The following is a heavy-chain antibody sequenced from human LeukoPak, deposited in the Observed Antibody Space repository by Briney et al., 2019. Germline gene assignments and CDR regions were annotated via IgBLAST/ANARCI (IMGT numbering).Heavy chain of an antibody. D-gene: IGHD5-12*01. CDR3: ARQGYSAYEILDY. Sequence: KASETLSLTCTVSGGSISSYYWSWIRQPPGKGLEWIGYIYYSGSTNYNPSLKSRVTISVDTSKNQFSLTLSSVTAADTAVYYCARQGYSAYEILDYWGQGTLVTVSS. V-gene: IGHV4-59*08. CDR2: IYYSGST. J-gene: IGHJ4*02. CDR1: GGSISSYY.